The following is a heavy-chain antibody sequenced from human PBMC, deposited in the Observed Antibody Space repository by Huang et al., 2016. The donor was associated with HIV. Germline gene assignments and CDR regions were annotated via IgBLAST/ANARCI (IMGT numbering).Heavy chain of an antibody. CDR2: INSDGSST. CDR1: GFSISSYW. J-gene: IGHJ4*02. CDR3: ARDPRIQSWLNFFDY. D-gene: IGHD3-22*01. Sequence: EVQLVESGGGLVQPGGSLRLSCAASGFSISSYWMPWVCQAPVKGLGWVSRINSDGSSTSYADSVKGRFTISRDNAKNTLYLQMNSLRAEDTAVYYCARDPRIQSWLNFFDYWGQGTLVSVSS. V-gene: IGHV3-74*01.